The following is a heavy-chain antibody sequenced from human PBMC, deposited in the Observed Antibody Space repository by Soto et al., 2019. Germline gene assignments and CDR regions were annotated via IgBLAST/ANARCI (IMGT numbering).Heavy chain of an antibody. J-gene: IGHJ4*02. CDR3: ARDPPIVVVVAATPYFDY. V-gene: IGHV3-30-3*01. Sequence: QVQLVESGGGVVQPGRSLRLSCAASGFTFSSYAMHWVRQAPGKGLEWVAVISYDGSNKYYADSVKCRFTISRDNSKNTLYLQMNSLRGEDTAVYYCARDPPIVVVVAATPYFDYWGQGTLVTVSS. CDR2: ISYDGSNK. D-gene: IGHD2-15*01. CDR1: GFTFSSYA.